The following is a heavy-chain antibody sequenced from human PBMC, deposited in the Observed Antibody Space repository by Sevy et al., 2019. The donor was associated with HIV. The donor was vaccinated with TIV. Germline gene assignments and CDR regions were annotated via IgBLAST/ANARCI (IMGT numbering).Heavy chain of an antibody. CDR2: IWSDGAYQ. J-gene: IGHJ4*02. CDR1: GFTFSNYA. V-gene: IGHV3-33*01. CDR3: ARGGYYYDIVAYYALDS. Sequence: GGSLRLSCAATGFTFSNYAMHWVRQAPGKGMEWVAIIWSDGAYQYHGDSVKGGFTISRDNSKNTLYLQMNNVRVEDTAVYYCARGGYYYDIVAYYALDSWGQGTLVTVSS. D-gene: IGHD3-22*01.